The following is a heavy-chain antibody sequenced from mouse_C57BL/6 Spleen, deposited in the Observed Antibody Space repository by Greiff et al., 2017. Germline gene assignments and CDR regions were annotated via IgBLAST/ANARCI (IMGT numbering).Heavy chain of an antibody. CDR2: ISSGSSTI. CDR1: GFTFSDYG. J-gene: IGHJ1*03. Sequence: EVMLVESGGGLVKPGGSLKLSCAASGFTFSDYGMHWVRQAPEKGLEWVAYISSGSSTIYYADTVKGRFTISRDNAKNTLFLQMTSLRSEDTAMYYCARWATVVATYWYFDVWGTGTTVTVSS. CDR3: ARWATVVATYWYFDV. D-gene: IGHD1-1*01. V-gene: IGHV5-17*01.